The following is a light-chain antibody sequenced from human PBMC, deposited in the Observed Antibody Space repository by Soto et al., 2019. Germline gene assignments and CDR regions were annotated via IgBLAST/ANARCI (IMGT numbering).Light chain of an antibody. CDR3: SSYTTSTTRV. Sequence: QSALTQPASVSRSPGQSITISCTGTSSDVGVYDFVSWYQQQPGKAPKLMIYDVSNRPAGVSNRFSGSKSGNTASLTISGLQAEDEADYYCSSYTTSTTRVFGGGTKLTVL. J-gene: IGLJ3*02. CDR2: DVS. CDR1: SSDVGVYDF. V-gene: IGLV2-14*03.